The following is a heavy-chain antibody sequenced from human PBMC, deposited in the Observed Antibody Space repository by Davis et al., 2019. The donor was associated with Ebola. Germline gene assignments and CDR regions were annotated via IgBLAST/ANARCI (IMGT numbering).Heavy chain of an antibody. CDR3: AKAPRITIFGVVIGWFDP. CDR1: GFTFDDYA. V-gene: IGHV3-23*01. D-gene: IGHD3-3*01. CDR2: ISGSGGST. Sequence: GESLKISCAASGFTFDDYAMHWVRQAPGKGLEWVSAISGSGGSTYYADSVKGRFTISRDNSKNTLYLQMNSLRAEDTAVYYCAKAPRITIFGVVIGWFDPWGQGTLVTVSS. J-gene: IGHJ5*02.